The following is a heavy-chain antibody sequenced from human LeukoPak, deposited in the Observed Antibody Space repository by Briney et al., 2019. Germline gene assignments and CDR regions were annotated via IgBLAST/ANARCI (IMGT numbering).Heavy chain of an antibody. CDR1: GFTVSSNY. D-gene: IGHD2-8*01. V-gene: IGHV3-66*01. CDR2: IYSGGST. Sequence: GGSLRLSCAASGFTVSSNYMSWVRQAPGKGLEWVSVIYSGGSTYYEDSVKGRFTISRDNSNNTLYLQMNSLRAEDTAVYYCAKVAPKAPAMGAFDIWGQGTMVTVSS. CDR3: AKVAPKAPAMGAFDI. J-gene: IGHJ3*02.